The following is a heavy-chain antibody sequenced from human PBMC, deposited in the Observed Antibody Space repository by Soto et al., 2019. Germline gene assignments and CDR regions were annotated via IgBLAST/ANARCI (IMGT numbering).Heavy chain of an antibody. D-gene: IGHD4-17*01. J-gene: IGHJ6*02. V-gene: IGHV1-8*01. Sequence: GASVKVSCKASGYTFTSYDINWVRQATGQGLEWMGWMNPNSVNTGYAQKFQGRVTMTRNTSISTAYMELSSLRSEDTAVYYCARGRPYNDYGDYGYYYYGMDVWGHGTTVTVSS. CDR3: ARGRPYNDYGDYGYYYYGMDV. CDR2: MNPNSVNT. CDR1: GYTFTSYD.